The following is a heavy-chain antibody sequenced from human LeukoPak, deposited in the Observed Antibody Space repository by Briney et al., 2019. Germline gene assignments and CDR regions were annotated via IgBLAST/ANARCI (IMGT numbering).Heavy chain of an antibody. Sequence: GGSLRLSCAASGFMFNNDVMSWVRQAPGKGLEWVSGVSGGGGSTYYADSVKGRFTISRDNSKNTLYLQMNSLRAEDAAVYYCAKGVIYCSGGTCYFGTFDIWGQGTMVTVSS. J-gene: IGHJ3*02. D-gene: IGHD2-15*01. CDR3: AKGVIYCSGGTCYFGTFDI. V-gene: IGHV3-23*01. CDR2: VSGGGGST. CDR1: GFMFNNDV.